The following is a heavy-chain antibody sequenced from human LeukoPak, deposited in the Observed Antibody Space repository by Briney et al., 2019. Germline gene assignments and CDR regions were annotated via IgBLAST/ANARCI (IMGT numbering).Heavy chain of an antibody. CDR3: ARDSGDILTGYLLFQFDY. V-gene: IGHV1-2*04. D-gene: IGHD3-9*01. CDR1: GYAFTGHY. Sequence: AAVNVSCMSSGYAFTGHYMHGVRQPRGQGREGMGWINPNCCGTNYAQKFHCWLTMTRETSISTAYMELSRLRSDDRAVYYCARDSGDILTGYLLFQFDYWGQGTLVTVSS. J-gene: IGHJ4*02. CDR2: INPNCCGT.